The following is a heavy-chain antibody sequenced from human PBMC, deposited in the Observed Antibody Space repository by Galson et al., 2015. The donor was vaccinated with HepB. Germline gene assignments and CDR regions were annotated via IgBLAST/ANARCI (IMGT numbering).Heavy chain of an antibody. Sequence: SVKVSCKASGYTFTSYGISWVRQAPGQGLEWMGWISAYTGNTNYAQKLQGRVTMTTDTSTSTAYMELRSLRSDDTAVYYCARGIRRDGYNLGYYYYYYMDVWGKGTTVTVSS. CDR2: ISAYTGNT. CDR3: ARGIRRDGYNLGYYYYYYMDV. J-gene: IGHJ6*03. CDR1: GYTFTSYG. V-gene: IGHV1-18*01. D-gene: IGHD5-24*01.